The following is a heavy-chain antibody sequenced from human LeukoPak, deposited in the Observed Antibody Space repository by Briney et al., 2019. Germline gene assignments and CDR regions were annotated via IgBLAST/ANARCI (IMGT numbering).Heavy chain of an antibody. CDR2: ISGSSGRT. V-gene: IGHV3-23*01. CDR3: AELGITMIGGV. D-gene: IGHD3-10*02. Sequence: GGSLRLSCAASGFTFSNYAMNWVRQAPGKGLEWVSAISGSSGRTYYADSVKGRFTISRDNAKNSLYLQMNSLRAEDTAVYYCAELGITMIGGVWGKGTTVTISS. CDR1: GFTFSNYA. J-gene: IGHJ6*04.